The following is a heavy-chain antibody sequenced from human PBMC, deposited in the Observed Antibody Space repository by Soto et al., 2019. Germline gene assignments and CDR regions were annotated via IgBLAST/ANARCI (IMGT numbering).Heavy chain of an antibody. CDR3: AKAAQTRYNWNELGNWFDH. CDR2: IIPIFGIA. CDR1: GGTFSSYA. D-gene: IGHD1-1*01. V-gene: IGHV1-69*01. J-gene: IGHJ5*02. Sequence: QVQLVQSGAEVKKPGSSVKVSCKESGGTFSSYAIAWVRQAPGQGLEWMGGIIPIFGIANYAQKFQGRVAITADESTNAAYLELSGLRSDDTAMSYCAKAAQTRYNWNELGNWFDHWGQGTLVTVSS.